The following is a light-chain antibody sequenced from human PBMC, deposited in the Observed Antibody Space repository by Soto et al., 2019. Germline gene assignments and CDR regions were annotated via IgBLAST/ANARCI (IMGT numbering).Light chain of an antibody. CDR3: SSFSSRNTLV. CDR2: EVR. Sequence: QSALTQPGSVSGSPGQSITISCSGTSRDVGAYNLVSWYQQRPGKAPKLLIYEVRNRPSGLSYRFSGSKSGNTASLTISSLLAEDEADYFCSSFSSRNTLVFGGGTKVTVL. J-gene: IGLJ2*01. V-gene: IGLV2-14*01. CDR1: SRDVGAYNL.